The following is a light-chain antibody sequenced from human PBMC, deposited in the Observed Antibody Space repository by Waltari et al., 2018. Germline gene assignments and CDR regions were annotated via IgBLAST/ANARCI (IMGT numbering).Light chain of an antibody. Sequence: QSALSQPASVSGSPGQSLTITCTGASTDLASYHLVAWYPHHPNRAPKLIIYEATKPPSGISHRVSGAKSGATASLRISGLQADDEADDYCCSYTGSSTSYGCGGGTKVTVL. V-gene: IGLV2-23*01. CDR3: CSYTGSSTSYG. CDR1: STDLASYHL. J-gene: IGLJ1*01. CDR2: EAT.